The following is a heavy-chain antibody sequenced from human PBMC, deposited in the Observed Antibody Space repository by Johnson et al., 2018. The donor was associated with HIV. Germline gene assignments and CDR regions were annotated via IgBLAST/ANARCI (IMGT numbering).Heavy chain of an antibody. CDR3: ARGQTAYSGYDVPLDI. V-gene: IGHV3-7*01. D-gene: IGHD5-12*01. J-gene: IGHJ3*02. CDR2: IKQDGSEI. Sequence: VQLVESGGGLVQPGGSPRLSCAVSGFTFSSYWMSWVRQAPGKGLEWVANIKQDGSEIYFVDSVKGRFTISRDNANSSLYLQMNSLRVEDTAVYYCARGQTAYSGYDVPLDIWGQGTMVTVSS. CDR1: GFTFSSYW.